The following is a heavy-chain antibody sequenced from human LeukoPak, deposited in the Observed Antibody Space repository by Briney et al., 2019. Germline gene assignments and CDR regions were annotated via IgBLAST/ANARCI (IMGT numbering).Heavy chain of an antibody. D-gene: IGHD3-22*01. CDR3: ATYYYDSGGFHFHH. J-gene: IGHJ1*01. CDR2: ISSNGGRT. CDR1: GFTFRSYG. Sequence: GGSLRLSCAASGFTFRSYGMHWVRQAPGKGLEYVSAISSNGGRTYYANSVKGRFTISRDNSRNTLYLQMGSLRAEDMTVYYCATYYYDSGGFHFHHWGQGTLVTVSS. V-gene: IGHV3-64*01.